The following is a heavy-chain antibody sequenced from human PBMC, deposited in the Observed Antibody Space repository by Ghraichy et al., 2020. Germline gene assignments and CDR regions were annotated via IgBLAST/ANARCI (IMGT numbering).Heavy chain of an antibody. CDR2: IGTAGDT. Sequence: GGCLRLSCSPSGFSFDSYDMHWVRQVTGKGLEWVSAIGTAGDTYYPDSVEGRFTISRENAKNSLFLQMNSLRTGDTAVYYCARARSSGQFDYWGQGTLVTVSS. J-gene: IGHJ4*02. D-gene: IGHD3-22*01. V-gene: IGHV3-13*04. CDR3: ARARSSGQFDY. CDR1: GFSFDSYD.